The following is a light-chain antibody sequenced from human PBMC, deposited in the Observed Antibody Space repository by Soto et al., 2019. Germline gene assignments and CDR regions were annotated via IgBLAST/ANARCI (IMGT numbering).Light chain of an antibody. CDR2: DAS. CDR1: ESVRTS. J-gene: IGKJ5*01. V-gene: IGKV3-11*01. Sequence: ETVLTQSPGTLSLSPGARTTLSCRASESVRTSLAWYQHKPGQAPRLLIYDASKRATGIPARFSGSGSGTDFTLTICSLEPEDFAVYYCQQHNNWPTFGQGTRLEIK. CDR3: QQHNNWPT.